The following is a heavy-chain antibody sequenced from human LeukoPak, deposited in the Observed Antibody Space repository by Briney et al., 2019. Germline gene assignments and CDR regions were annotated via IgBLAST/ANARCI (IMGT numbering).Heavy chain of an antibody. D-gene: IGHD6-13*01. CDR1: GGSISSSSYY. J-gene: IGHJ5*02. CDR3: KRQGGIRFDP. Sequence: TSETLSLTCTVSGGSISSSSYYWGWIRQPPGKGLEWIGSVYYSGSTYYNPSLKSRVTISVDTYKNQFSLKLSSVTAADTAVYYCKRQGGIRFDPWGQGTLVTVSS. V-gene: IGHV4-39*01. CDR2: VYYSGST.